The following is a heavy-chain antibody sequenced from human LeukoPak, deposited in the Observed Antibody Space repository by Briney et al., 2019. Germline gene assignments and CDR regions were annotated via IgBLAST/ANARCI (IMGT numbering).Heavy chain of an antibody. V-gene: IGHV1-2*02. J-gene: IGHJ5*02. CDR1: GYTITGYY. Sequence: ASVKVSCKASGYTITGYYMHWVRQAPGQGLEWMGWINPNSGGTNYAQKFQGRVTMTRDTSISTAYMELSRLRSDDTAVYYCARDRVVPSASGFDPWGQGTLVTVSS. CDR2: INPNSGGT. D-gene: IGHD2-2*01. CDR3: ARDRVVPSASGFDP.